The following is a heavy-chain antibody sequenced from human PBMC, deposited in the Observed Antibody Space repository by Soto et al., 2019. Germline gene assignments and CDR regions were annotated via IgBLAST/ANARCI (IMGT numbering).Heavy chain of an antibody. Sequence: SATVSLPCTVSVRSISRYYWSWIGQPPGKGLEWIGYIYYSGSTNYNPSLKSRVTISVDTSKNQFSLKLSSVTAADTAVYYCARRVYTYYFDYWGQGTLVTVSS. D-gene: IGHD6-6*01. V-gene: IGHV4-59*08. J-gene: IGHJ4*02. CDR3: ARRVYTYYFDY. CDR2: IYYSGST. CDR1: VRSISRYY.